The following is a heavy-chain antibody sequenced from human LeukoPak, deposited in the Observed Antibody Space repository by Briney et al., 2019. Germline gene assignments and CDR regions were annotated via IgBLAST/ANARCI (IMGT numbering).Heavy chain of an antibody. Sequence: ASVNVSCTASGYTFTSYGISGVRPAPGQGLEWMGWISAYNGNTNYAQKLQGRVTMTTDKSTSTAYMELRRLRSDDTAVYYCARDRVILTGSAEADYYYGMDVWGQGTTVTVS. V-gene: IGHV1-18*01. CDR2: ISAYNGNT. D-gene: IGHD3-9*01. CDR1: GYTFTSYG. CDR3: ARDRVILTGSAEADYYYGMDV. J-gene: IGHJ6*02.